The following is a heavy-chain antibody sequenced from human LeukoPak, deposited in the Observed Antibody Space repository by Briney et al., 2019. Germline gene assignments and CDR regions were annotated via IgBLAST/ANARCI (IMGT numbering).Heavy chain of an antibody. J-gene: IGHJ3*02. D-gene: IGHD3-22*01. V-gene: IGHV4-61*02. CDR1: GGSISSGSYY. Sequence: SQTLSLTCTVSGGSISSGSYYWSWIRQPAGKGLEWIGRIYTSGSTNYNPSLKSRVTISVDTSKNQFSLKLSSVTAADTAVYYCARDLTYYYDSSGYIMDAFDIWCHGTMVTVSS. CDR3: ARDLTYYYDSSGYIMDAFDI. CDR2: IYTSGST.